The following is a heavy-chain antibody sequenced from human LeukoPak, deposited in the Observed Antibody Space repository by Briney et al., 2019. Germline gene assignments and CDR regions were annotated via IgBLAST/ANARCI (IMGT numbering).Heavy chain of an antibody. Sequence: SETLSLTCAVYGGSFSGYYWSWIRQPPGKGLEWIGEINHSGSTNYNPSLKSRVTISVDTSKNQFSLKLSSVTAADTAVYYCATVGRGIGGNYFDYWGQGTLVTVSS. CDR3: ATVGRGIGGNYFDY. CDR1: GGSFSGYY. J-gene: IGHJ4*02. V-gene: IGHV4-34*01. CDR2: INHSGST. D-gene: IGHD3-16*01.